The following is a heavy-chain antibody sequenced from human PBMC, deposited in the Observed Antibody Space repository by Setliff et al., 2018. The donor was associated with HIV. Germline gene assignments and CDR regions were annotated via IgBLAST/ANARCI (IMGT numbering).Heavy chain of an antibody. CDR3: ARVPLYYYGNLTEY. D-gene: IGHD3-22*01. J-gene: IGHJ4*02. V-gene: IGHV4-39*01. CDR1: GDSLTSANSY. Sequence: SETLSLTCTVSGDSLTSANSYWGWIRQPPGKGLEWIGSIYYSGSPYYSPSFKSRVTMSVDTSKNQFSLKINSVTAADTAVYYCARVPLYYYGNLTEYWGQGTLVTVSS. CDR2: IYYSGSP.